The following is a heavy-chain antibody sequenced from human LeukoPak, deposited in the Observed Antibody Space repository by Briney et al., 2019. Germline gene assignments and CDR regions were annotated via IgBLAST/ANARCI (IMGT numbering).Heavy chain of an antibody. CDR3: ARGPGWTIAARPLDS. CDR1: GGSFSGYH. CDR2: ITHRGST. J-gene: IGHJ4*02. Sequence: SETLSLTCGVYGGSFSGYHWNWIRQPPGKGLEWIGEITHRGSTTYNPSFKSRVTISVDTSKNQFSLKLNSVTAADTAVYYCARGPGWTIAARPLDSWGQGNLVTVSS. V-gene: IGHV4-34*01. D-gene: IGHD6-6*01.